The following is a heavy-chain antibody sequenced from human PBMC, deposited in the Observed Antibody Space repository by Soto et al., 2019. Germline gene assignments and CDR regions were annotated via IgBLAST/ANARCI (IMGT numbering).Heavy chain of an antibody. V-gene: IGHV6-1*01. CDR3: ARGGDWLLNPNYYYYGMDV. CDR2: TYYRSKWYN. J-gene: IGHJ6*02. CDR1: GDSVSSNSAA. Sequence: QVQLQQSGPGLVKPSQTLSLTCAISGDSVSSNSAAWNWIRQPPSRGLEWLGRTYYRSKWYNDYAVSVKSRITINPDTSKNQFSLQLNSVTPEDTAVYYCARGGDWLLNPNYYYYGMDVWGQGTTVTVSS. D-gene: IGHD3-9*01.